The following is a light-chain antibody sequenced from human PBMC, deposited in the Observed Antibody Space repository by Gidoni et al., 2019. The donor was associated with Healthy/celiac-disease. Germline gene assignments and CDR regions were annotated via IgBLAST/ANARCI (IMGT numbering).Light chain of an antibody. CDR2: AAS. V-gene: IGKV1-39*01. CDR1: QSISSY. Sequence: RASQSISSYLNWYQQKPGKAPKLLIYAASSLQSGVPSSISGSGSGTDFTLTISSLQPEDFATYYCQQSYSTLGTFGQGTKVEIK. CDR3: QQSYSTLGT. J-gene: IGKJ1*01.